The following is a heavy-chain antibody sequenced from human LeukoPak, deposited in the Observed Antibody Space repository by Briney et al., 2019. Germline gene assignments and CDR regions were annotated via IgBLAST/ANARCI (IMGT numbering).Heavy chain of an antibody. V-gene: IGHV1-18*01. Sequence: ASVKVSCKASGYTFTSYGISWVPQAPGQGLEWIGWISAYSGNTNYAQKLQGRVTMTTDTSTSTAYMELRSLRSGDTAVYYCARDLPRIAVAGTGDYWGQGTLVTVSS. CDR1: GYTFTSYG. J-gene: IGHJ4*02. D-gene: IGHD6-19*01. CDR2: ISAYSGNT. CDR3: ARDLPRIAVAGTGDY.